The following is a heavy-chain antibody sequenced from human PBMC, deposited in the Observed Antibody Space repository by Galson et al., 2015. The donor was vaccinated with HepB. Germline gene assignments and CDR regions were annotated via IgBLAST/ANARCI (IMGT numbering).Heavy chain of an antibody. CDR2: ISFGGST. CDR1: GDSISSSFY. V-gene: IGHV4-39*01. J-gene: IGHJ4*02. Sequence: LSLTCTVSGDSISSSFYWGWIRQSPGKGLEWIGSISFGGSTYYNPSLKSRVTISVDTSRNLFSLRLRSVAATDTAVYFCARSVAALGDFDYWGQGSLVTVSS. D-gene: IGHD6-6*01. CDR3: ARSVAALGDFDY.